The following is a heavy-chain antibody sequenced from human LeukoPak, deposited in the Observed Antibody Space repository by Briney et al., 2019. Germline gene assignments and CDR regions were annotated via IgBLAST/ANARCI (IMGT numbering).Heavy chain of an antibody. CDR1: RFTFSDYY. V-gene: IGHV3-11*06. CDR2: ISRSGTYK. Sequence: GGSLRLSCSASRFTFSDYYMSWIRQAPGKGLEWVSYISRSGTYKNYADSVKGRFTISRDNAKDSLYLQMNSLRAEDTAVYYCARSTHGSGSYYSFDYWGQGTLVTVS. CDR3: ARSTHGSGSYYSFDY. J-gene: IGHJ4*02. D-gene: IGHD3-10*01.